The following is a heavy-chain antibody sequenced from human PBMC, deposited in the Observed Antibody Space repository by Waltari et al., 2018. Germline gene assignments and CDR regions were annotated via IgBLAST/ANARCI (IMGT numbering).Heavy chain of an antibody. Sequence: QVQLVQSGAEVKKPGASVTVSCTASGYTFTGYSMHWVRQAPGQGLEWVGRINPNSGGTNYAQKFQGRVTMTRDTSKNQFSLKLSSVTAADTAVYYCARARWYRYYFDYWGQGTLVTVSS. CDR3: ARARWYRYYFDY. D-gene: IGHD6-13*01. CDR1: GYTFTGYS. V-gene: IGHV1-2*06. CDR2: INPNSGGT. J-gene: IGHJ4*02.